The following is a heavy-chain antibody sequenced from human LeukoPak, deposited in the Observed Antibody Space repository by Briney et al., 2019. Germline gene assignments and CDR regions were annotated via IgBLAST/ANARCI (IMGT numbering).Heavy chain of an antibody. J-gene: IGHJ4*02. V-gene: IGHV3-21*01. CDR1: GFTFSSYS. Sequence: GGSLRLSCAASGFTFSSYSMNWVRQAPGKGLEWVSSISSSSSYIYYADSVKGRFTISRDNAKNSLYLQMNSLRAEDTAVYYCARDSEVRGDYDFWSGYIYFDYWGQGTLVTVSS. CDR3: ARDSEVRGDYDFWSGYIYFDY. CDR2: ISSSSSYI. D-gene: IGHD3-3*01.